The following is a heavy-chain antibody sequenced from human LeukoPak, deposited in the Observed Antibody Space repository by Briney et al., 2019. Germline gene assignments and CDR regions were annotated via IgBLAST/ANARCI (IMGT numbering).Heavy chain of an antibody. CDR1: GYTFTGYY. D-gene: IGHD6-13*01. Sequence: ASVKVSCKASGYTFTGYYMHWVRQAPGQGLEWMGRINPNSGGTNYAQKFQGRVTMTRDTSISTAYMELSRLRSDDTAVYYCARVRYRGAAAGSYFDYWGQGTLVTVSS. CDR2: INPNSGGT. J-gene: IGHJ4*02. CDR3: ARVRYRGAAAGSYFDY. V-gene: IGHV1-2*06.